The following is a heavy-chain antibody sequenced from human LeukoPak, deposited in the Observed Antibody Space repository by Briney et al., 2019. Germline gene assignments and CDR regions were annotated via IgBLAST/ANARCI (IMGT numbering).Heavy chain of an antibody. CDR1: GFTFSSYS. V-gene: IGHV3-21*01. CDR3: ARDRHAVGGGWYGHDAFDI. J-gene: IGHJ3*02. Sequence: GGSLRLSCAASGFTFSSYSMNWVRQAPGKGLEWVSSISSSSSYIYYADSVKGRFTISRDNAKNSLYLQMNSLRAEDTAVYYCARDRHAVGGGWYGHDAFDIWGQGTMVTVSS. D-gene: IGHD6-19*01. CDR2: ISSSSSYI.